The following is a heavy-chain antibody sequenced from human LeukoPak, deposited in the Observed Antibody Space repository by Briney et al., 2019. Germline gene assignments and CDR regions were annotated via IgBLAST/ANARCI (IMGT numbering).Heavy chain of an antibody. V-gene: IGHV3-30*03. CDR2: ISYDGSNK. D-gene: IGHD2-8*01. Sequence: PGRSLRLSCAASGFTFSSYGMHWVRQAPGKGLEWVAVISYDGSNKYYADSVKGRFTISRDNSKNTLYLQMNSLRAEDTAVYYCARGRQEWSMVRNAFDIWGQGTMVTVSS. CDR1: GFTFSSYG. J-gene: IGHJ3*02. CDR3: ARGRQEWSMVRNAFDI.